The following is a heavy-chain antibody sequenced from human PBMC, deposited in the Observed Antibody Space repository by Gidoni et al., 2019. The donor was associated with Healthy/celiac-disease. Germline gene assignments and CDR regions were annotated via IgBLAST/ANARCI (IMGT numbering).Heavy chain of an antibody. CDR1: GFTFSSYA. CDR2: ISYDGSNK. V-gene: IGHV3-30-3*01. J-gene: IGHJ4*02. Sequence: QVQLVESGGGVVQPGRSLRLSCAASGFTFSSYAMHWVRPAPGKGLEWVAVISYDGSNKYYADSVKGRFTISRDNSKNTLYLQMNSLRAEDTAVYYCARDKGAEYSSSSGAFDYWGQGTLVTVSS. CDR3: ARDKGAEYSSSSGAFDY. D-gene: IGHD6-6*01.